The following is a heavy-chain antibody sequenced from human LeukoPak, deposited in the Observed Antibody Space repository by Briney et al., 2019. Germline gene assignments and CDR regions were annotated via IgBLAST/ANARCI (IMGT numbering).Heavy chain of an antibody. D-gene: IGHD1-20*01. CDR1: GYKFDIYW. CDR2: IYPRDSET. J-gene: IGHJ4*02. Sequence: GESLKISCQASGYKFDIYWIGWVRQRPGKGLEWMGIIYPRDSETRFSPSLQGQVIISADTSLNTTSLEWTNLQASDTAIYYCARLFNWNLDYWGQGDLVTVSS. V-gene: IGHV5-51*01. CDR3: ARLFNWNLDY.